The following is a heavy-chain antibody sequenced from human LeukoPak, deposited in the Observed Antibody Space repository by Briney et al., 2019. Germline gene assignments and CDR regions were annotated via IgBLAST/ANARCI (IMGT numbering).Heavy chain of an antibody. V-gene: IGHV1-8*03. Sequence: ASVKVSCKASGYTFTSYDINWVRQATGQGLEWMGWMNPNSGNTGYAQKFQGRVTITRNTSISTAYMELSSLRSEDTAVYYCARGSTRGGYYFELKSFDYWGQGTLVTVSS. CDR1: GYTFTSYD. CDR3: ARGSTRGGYYFELKSFDY. CDR2: MNPNSGNT. J-gene: IGHJ4*02. D-gene: IGHD3-22*01.